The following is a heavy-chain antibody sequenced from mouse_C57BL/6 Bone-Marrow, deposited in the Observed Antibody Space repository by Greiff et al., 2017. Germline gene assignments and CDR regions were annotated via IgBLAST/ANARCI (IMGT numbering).Heavy chain of an antibody. CDR3: ARGSGLTKVVAGAMDY. Sequence: QVQLKQSGAELARPGASVKLSCKASGYTFTSYGISWVKQRTGQGLEWIGEIYPRSGNTYYNEKFKGKATLTADKSSSTAYMELRSLTSEDSAVYFCARGSGLTKVVAGAMDYWGQGTSVTVSS. D-gene: IGHD1-1*01. J-gene: IGHJ4*01. CDR2: IYPRSGNT. V-gene: IGHV1-81*01. CDR1: GYTFTSYG.